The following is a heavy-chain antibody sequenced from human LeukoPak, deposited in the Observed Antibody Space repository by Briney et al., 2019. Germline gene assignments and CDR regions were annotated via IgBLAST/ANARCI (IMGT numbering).Heavy chain of an antibody. CDR1: GFTFSSYW. Sequence: GGSLRLPCAASGFTFSSYWMSWVRQAPGKGLEWGANIKQDGSEKYYVDSVKGRFTISRDNAKNSLYLQVNSPRAEDTAVYYCARDRSSQQLVQDYWGQGTLVTVSS. J-gene: IGHJ4*02. V-gene: IGHV3-7*01. CDR2: IKQDGSEK. D-gene: IGHD6-6*01. CDR3: ARDRSSQQLVQDY.